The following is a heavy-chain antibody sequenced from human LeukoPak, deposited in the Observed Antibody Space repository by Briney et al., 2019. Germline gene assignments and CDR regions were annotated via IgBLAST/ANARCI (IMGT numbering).Heavy chain of an antibody. V-gene: IGHV3-7*04. D-gene: IGHD3-22*01. CDR3: AGEYYYDSSGYYAGDY. Sequence: GGSLRLSCAASAFTFSDYWMSWVRQAPGKGLEWVAKINQDGSERYSVDSVKGRFTISRDNAKNSLYLQMNSLRAEDTAVYYCAGEYYYDSSGYYAGDYWGQGTLVTVSS. CDR2: INQDGSER. J-gene: IGHJ4*02. CDR1: AFTFSDYW.